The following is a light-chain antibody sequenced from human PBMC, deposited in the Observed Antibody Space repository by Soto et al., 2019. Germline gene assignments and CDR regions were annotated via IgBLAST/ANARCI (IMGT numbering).Light chain of an antibody. CDR2: AAS. V-gene: IGKV1-39*01. CDR1: QDIGTF. J-gene: IGKJ3*01. Sequence: DFQMTQSPSSLSTSVGDTVTITCRASQDIGTFLYWYQQKPGKAPKLLNYAASDLLSGVSSTFSGSGSCTDCTLTISSLPPEDCETYYCQQSYSTPQITFGPGTKVDMK. CDR3: QQSYSTPQIT.